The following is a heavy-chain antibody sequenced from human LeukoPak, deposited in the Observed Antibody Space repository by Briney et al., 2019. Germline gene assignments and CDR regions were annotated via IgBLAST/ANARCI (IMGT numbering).Heavy chain of an antibody. CDR2: INTNTGNP. V-gene: IGHV7-4-1*02. CDR1: GYTFTTYP. CDR3: ARDLYREIPGATSWCFDL. D-gene: IGHD1-20*01. Sequence: ASVKVSCKASGYTFTTYPMNWLRQAPGQGLEWLGWINTNTGNPTYARGFTGRFVFSLDTSVNTAYLQISSLKTEDTAVYFCARDLYREIPGATSWCFDLWGRGTLVTVSS. J-gene: IGHJ2*01.